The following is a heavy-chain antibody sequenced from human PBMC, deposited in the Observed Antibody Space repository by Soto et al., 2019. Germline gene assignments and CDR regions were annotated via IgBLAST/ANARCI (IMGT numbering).Heavy chain of an antibody. CDR1: GGSFSGYY. CDR3: ARAPRDYYSDY. J-gene: IGHJ4*02. Sequence: PWETLSLTCAVYGGSFSGYYWSWIRQPPGKGLEWIGEINHSGSTNYNTSLKSRVTISVDTSKNQFSLKLSSVTAADTAVYYCARAPRDYYSDYWGQGTLVTVSS. CDR2: INHSGST. V-gene: IGHV4-34*01.